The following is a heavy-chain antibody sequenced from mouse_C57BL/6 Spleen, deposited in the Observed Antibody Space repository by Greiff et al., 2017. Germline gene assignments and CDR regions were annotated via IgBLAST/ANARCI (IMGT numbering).Heavy chain of an antibody. CDR3: AREEFRYYDYPYYAMDY. V-gene: IGHV1-59*01. D-gene: IGHD2-4*01. CDR2: IDPSDSYT. CDR1: GYTFTSYW. J-gene: IGHJ4*01. Sequence: QVQLQQPGAELVRPGTSVKLSCKASGYTFTSYWMHWVKQRPGQGLEWIGVIDPSDSYTNYNQKFKGKATLTVDTSSSTAYMQLSSLTSEDSAVYYCAREEFRYYDYPYYAMDYWGQGTSVTVSS.